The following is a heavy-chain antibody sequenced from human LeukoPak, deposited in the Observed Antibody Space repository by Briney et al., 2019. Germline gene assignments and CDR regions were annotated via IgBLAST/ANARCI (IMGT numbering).Heavy chain of an antibody. CDR3: AREGPYYDILTGYYFDY. Sequence: ASVKVSCKASGYTFTNYGISWARQAPGQGLEWMGWISAYNGNTNYAQKLQGRVTMTTDTSTSTAYMELRSLRSDDTAVYYCAREGPYYDILTGYYFDYWGQGTLVTVSS. J-gene: IGHJ4*02. D-gene: IGHD3-9*01. CDR1: GYTFTNYG. CDR2: ISAYNGNT. V-gene: IGHV1-18*01.